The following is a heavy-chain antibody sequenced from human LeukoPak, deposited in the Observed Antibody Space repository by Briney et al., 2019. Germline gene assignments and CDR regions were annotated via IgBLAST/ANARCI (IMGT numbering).Heavy chain of an antibody. Sequence: PGGSLRLSCAASGSTFSSYWMSWVRQAPGKGLEWVANIKQDGSEKYYVDSVKGRFTISRDNAKNSLYLQMNSLRAEDTAVYYCARGLAVGRFDYWGQGTLVTVSS. V-gene: IGHV3-7*03. CDR3: ARGLAVGRFDY. J-gene: IGHJ4*02. D-gene: IGHD6-19*01. CDR1: GSTFSSYW. CDR2: IKQDGSEK.